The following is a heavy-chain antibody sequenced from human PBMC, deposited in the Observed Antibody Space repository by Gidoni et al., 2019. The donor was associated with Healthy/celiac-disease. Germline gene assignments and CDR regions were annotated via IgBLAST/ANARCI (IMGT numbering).Heavy chain of an antibody. CDR3: AKENIGAAAGGLDY. J-gene: IGHJ4*02. V-gene: IGHV3-30*18. CDR1: GFTFSSYG. CDR2: ISYDGSNK. Sequence: QVQLVESGGGVVQPGRSLSLSCAASGFTFSSYGMHWVRQAPGKGLEWVAVISYDGSNKYYADSVKGRFTISRDNSKNTLYLQMNSLRAEDTAVYYCAKENIGAAAGGLDYWGQGTLVTVSS. D-gene: IGHD6-13*01.